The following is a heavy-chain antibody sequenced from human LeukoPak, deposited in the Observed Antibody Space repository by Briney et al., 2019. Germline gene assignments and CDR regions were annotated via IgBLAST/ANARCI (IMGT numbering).Heavy chain of an antibody. Sequence: PGGSLRLSCAASGFTFSSYSMNWVRQAPGKGLEWVSSISSSSSYIYYADSVKGRFTISRDNAKNSLYLQMNSLRAEDTAVYYCAREIRGYYGSSGDYWGQGTLVTVSS. CDR3: AREIRGYYGSSGDY. D-gene: IGHD3-10*01. CDR1: GFTFSSYS. CDR2: ISSSSSYI. J-gene: IGHJ4*02. V-gene: IGHV3-21*01.